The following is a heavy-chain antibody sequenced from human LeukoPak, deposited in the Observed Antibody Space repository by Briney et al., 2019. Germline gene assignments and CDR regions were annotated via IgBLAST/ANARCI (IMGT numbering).Heavy chain of an antibody. V-gene: IGHV3-23*01. D-gene: IGHD3-10*01. CDR1: GFTFSSYA. Sequence: GASLRLCCAASGFTFSSYAMSWVRQAAGKGLEWVSAISGSGGSTYYADSVKGRFTISRDNSKNTLYLQMNSLRAEDTAVYYCAKRTLLWFGEPHWGQGTLVTVSS. CDR2: ISGSGGST. J-gene: IGHJ4*02. CDR3: AKRTLLWFGEPH.